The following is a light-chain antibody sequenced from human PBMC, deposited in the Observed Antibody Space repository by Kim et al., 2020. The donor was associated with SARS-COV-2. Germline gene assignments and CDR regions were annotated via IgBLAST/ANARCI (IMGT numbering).Light chain of an antibody. CDR1: QGVSSRY. CDR3: QHYGRSPIT. CDR2: GAA. J-gene: IGKJ5*01. V-gene: IGKV3-20*01. Sequence: SPGEGAALSGRASQGVSSRYLGWEQQKPGPATGLINDGAASGATGRPDMCSSSGDRKDFTLTSSILEKEDLAVYYCQHYGRSPITFGQGTRVDIK.